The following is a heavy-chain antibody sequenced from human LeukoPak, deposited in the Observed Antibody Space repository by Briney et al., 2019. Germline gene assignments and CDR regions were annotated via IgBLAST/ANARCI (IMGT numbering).Heavy chain of an antibody. V-gene: IGHV3-23*01. CDR3: ASLIVVVPAAPDPYMDV. J-gene: IGHJ6*03. CDR2: ISGSGGST. CDR1: GFTFSSYA. D-gene: IGHD2-2*01. Sequence: PGGSLRLSCAASGFTFSSYAMSWVRQAPGKGLEWVSAISGSGGSTYYADSVKGRFTISRDNSKNTLYLQMNSLRAEDTAVYYCASLIVVVPAAPDPYMDVWGKGTTVTVSS.